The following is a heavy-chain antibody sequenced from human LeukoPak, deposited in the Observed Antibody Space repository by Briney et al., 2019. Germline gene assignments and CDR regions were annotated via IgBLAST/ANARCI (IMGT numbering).Heavy chain of an antibody. V-gene: IGHV3-30*02. Sequence: PGGSLRLSCAASVFTFSGYGMHWVRQAPGKGLEWVTFIHYDGSITYYADYVKGRFTISRDNSKNTLFLQMNRLRAEDTAVYHCAKDLFHGLGTRFVDSWGQGTLVTVSS. D-gene: IGHD3-10*01. CDR1: VFTFSGYG. J-gene: IGHJ4*02. CDR3: AKDLFHGLGTRFVDS. CDR2: IHYDGSIT.